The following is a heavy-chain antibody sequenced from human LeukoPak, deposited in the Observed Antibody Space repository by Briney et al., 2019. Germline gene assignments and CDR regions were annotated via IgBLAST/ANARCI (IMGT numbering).Heavy chain of an antibody. CDR1: GFTFSTYE. CDR3: ASGEILPPDY. Sequence: PGGSLRLSCAASGFTFSTYEMTWVRQSPGKGLEWVSYISSSGSTIYYADSVKGRFTISRDNAKNSLYLQMNSLRAEDTAVYYCASGEILPPDYWGQGTLVTVSS. D-gene: IGHD7-27*01. CDR2: ISSSGSTI. V-gene: IGHV3-48*03. J-gene: IGHJ4*02.